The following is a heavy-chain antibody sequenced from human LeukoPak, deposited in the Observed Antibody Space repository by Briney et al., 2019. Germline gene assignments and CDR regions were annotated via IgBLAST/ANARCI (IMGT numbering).Heavy chain of an antibody. CDR1: GGSISSYY. D-gene: IGHD5-18*01. V-gene: IGHV4-59*01. J-gene: IGHJ2*01. CDR3: ARALYSYGYWYFDL. CDR2: IYYSGST. Sequence: SETLSLTCTVSGGSISSYYWSWIRQPPGKGLEWIGYIYYSGSTNYNPSLKSRVTISVDTSKNQFSLKLSSVTAADTAVYYCARALYSYGYWYFDLWGRGTLVTVSS.